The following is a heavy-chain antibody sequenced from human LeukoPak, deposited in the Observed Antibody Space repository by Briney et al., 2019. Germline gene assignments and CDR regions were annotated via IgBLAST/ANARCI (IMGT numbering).Heavy chain of an antibody. CDR1: GFTFSSYS. Sequence: GGSLRLSCAASGFTFSSYSMNRVRQAPGKGLEWVLSISSSSSYIYYADSVKGRFTISRDNAKNSLYLQMNSLRAEDTAVYYCARDEEWLDYYGMDVWGQGTTVTVSS. J-gene: IGHJ6*02. V-gene: IGHV3-21*01. D-gene: IGHD5-12*01. CDR2: ISSSSSYI. CDR3: ARDEEWLDYYGMDV.